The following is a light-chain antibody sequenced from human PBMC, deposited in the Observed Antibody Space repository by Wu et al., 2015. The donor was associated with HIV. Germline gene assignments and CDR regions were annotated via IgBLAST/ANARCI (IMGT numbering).Light chain of an antibody. Sequence: DIQMTQSPSSLSASVGDTVTITCRASQRVSMYLNWYQQKSGKAPKLLIYGISTLVDGVPSRFSGSGSETVFTLTISSLQPEDFATYYCQQSYSDLWAFGQGTKVEI. CDR2: GIS. J-gene: IGKJ1*01. CDR3: QQSYSDLWA. CDR1: QRVSMY. V-gene: IGKV1-39*01.